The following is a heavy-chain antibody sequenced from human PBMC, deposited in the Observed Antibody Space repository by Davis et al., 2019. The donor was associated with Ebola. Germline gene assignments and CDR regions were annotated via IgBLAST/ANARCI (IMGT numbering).Heavy chain of an antibody. Sequence: GGSLRLSCAASGFTFSSYAMHWVRQAPGKGLEWVAVISYDGSNKYYADSVKGRFTISRDNAKNSLYLQMNSLRAEDTAVYYCARVGTDLFDYWGQGTLVTVSS. V-gene: IGHV3-30*04. CDR1: GFTFSSYA. J-gene: IGHJ4*02. CDR2: ISYDGSNK. D-gene: IGHD6-13*01. CDR3: ARVGTDLFDY.